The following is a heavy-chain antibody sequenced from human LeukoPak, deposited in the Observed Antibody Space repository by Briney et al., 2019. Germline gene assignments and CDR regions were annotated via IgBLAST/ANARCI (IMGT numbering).Heavy chain of an antibody. CDR1: GYTFTSYF. D-gene: IGHD3-22*01. CDR3: ARDQASGGGYYFDY. V-gene: IGHV1-69*13. CDR2: IIPIFGTA. J-gene: IGHJ4*02. Sequence: SVKVSCKASGYTFTSYFIHWVRQAPGQGLEWMGGIIPIFGTANYAQKFQGRVTITADESTSTAYMELSSLRSEDTAVYYCARDQASGGGYYFDYWGQGTLVTVSS.